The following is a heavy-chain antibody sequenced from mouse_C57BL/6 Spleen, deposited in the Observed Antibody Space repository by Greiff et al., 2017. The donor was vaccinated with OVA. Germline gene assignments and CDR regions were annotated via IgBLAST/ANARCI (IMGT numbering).Heavy chain of an antibody. CDR3: TAYYSNYDYFDY. D-gene: IGHD2-5*01. V-gene: IGHV1-5*01. CDR2: IYPGNSDT. CDR1: GYTFTSYW. Sequence: VQLQQSGTVLARPGASVKMSCKTSGYTFTSYWMHWVKQRPGQGLEWIGAIYPGNSDTSYNQKFKGKAKLTAVTSASTAYMELSSLTNEDSAVYYCTAYYSNYDYFDYWGQGTTLTVSS. J-gene: IGHJ2*01.